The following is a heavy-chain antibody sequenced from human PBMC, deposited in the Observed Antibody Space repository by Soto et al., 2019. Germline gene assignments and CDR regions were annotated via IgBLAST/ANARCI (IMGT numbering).Heavy chain of an antibody. CDR1: GGSISSSSYY. J-gene: IGHJ6*02. CDR2: IYYSGST. V-gene: IGHV4-39*01. CDR3: ARLDIVVVPVPYYYYGMDV. Sequence: QLQLQESGPGLVKPSETLSLTCTVSGGSISSSSYYWGWIRQPPGKGLEGFGGIYYSGSTYYNPSLKSRVTISVDTSKNQFSLKLSSVTAADTAVYYCARLDIVVVPVPYYYYGMDVWGQGTTVTVSS. D-gene: IGHD2-2*01.